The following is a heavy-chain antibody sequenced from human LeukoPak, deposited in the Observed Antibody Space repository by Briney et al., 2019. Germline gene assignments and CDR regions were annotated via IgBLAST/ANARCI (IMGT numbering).Heavy chain of an antibody. CDR3: ARDHRLDILTGYRSYGMDV. V-gene: IGHV1-3*01. CDR2: INAGNGNT. D-gene: IGHD3-9*01. J-gene: IGHJ6*02. CDR1: GYTFTSYA. Sequence: GASVKVSCKASGYTFTSYAMHWVRQAPGQRLEWMGWINAGNGNTKYSQKFQGRVTITRDTSASTAYMELRSLRSDDTAVYYCARDHRLDILTGYRSYGMDVWGQGTTVTVSS.